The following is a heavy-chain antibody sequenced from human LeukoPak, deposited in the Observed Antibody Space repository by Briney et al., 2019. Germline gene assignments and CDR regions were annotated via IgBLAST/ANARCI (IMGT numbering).Heavy chain of an antibody. CDR3: ARRSTNWFDP. V-gene: IGHV3-21*01. Sequence: GGSLRLSCAASGFTFSSYSMNWVRQAPGKGLEWVSSISSSSSYIYYADSVKGRSTISRDNAKNSPYLQMNSLRAEDTAVYYCARRSTNWFDPWGQGTLVTVSS. CDR2: ISSSSSYI. CDR1: GFTFSSYS. J-gene: IGHJ5*02.